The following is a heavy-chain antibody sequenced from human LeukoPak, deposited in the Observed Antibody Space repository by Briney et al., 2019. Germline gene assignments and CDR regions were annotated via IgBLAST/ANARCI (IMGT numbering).Heavy chain of an antibody. CDR1: GFSFRSYA. CDR3: ARDVFGEINYGMDV. D-gene: IGHD3-10*02. J-gene: IGHJ6*02. Sequence: PGGSLRLSCAAFGFSFRSYAMHCVRQAPGSGLEFVSSISSDGSTPYYGDSVKGRFTISRDNSKNTLYLQMNSLRAEDTAVYYCARDVFGEINYGMDVWGQGTTVTVSS. CDR2: ISSDGSTP. V-gene: IGHV3-64*02.